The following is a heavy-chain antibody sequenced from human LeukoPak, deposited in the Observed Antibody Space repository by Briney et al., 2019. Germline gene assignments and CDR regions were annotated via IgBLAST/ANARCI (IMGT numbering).Heavy chain of an antibody. CDR2: INHSGST. CDR1: GGSFSGHY. V-gene: IGHV4-34*01. D-gene: IGHD1-7*01. CDR3: APGGGITGTTLWFDP. J-gene: IGHJ5*02. Sequence: SETLSLTCAVYGGSFSGHYWSWIRQPPGKGLEWIGEINHSGSTNYNPSLTSRVTISVDTSKNQFSLTLSSVTASDTAVYYCAPGGGITGTTLWFDPWGQGPLVTVSS.